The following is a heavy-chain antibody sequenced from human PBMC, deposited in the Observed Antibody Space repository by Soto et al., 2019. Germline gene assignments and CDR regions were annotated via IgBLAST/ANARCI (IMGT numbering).Heavy chain of an antibody. CDR3: ARAVDAAMAPRESSWSFEC. Sequence: QVQLVQSGAEVKKPGSSVKVSCKASGGTFSSYAISWVRQAPVQGLEWKGGIIPIFGTAHYAQKFQGRVTITADESTSTAYIELGSVRYEDTAVYYCARAVDAAMAPRESSWSFECWGQGTLVTVSS. J-gene: IGHJ4*02. D-gene: IGHD5-18*01. CDR1: GGTFSSYA. V-gene: IGHV1-69*01. CDR2: IIPIFGTA.